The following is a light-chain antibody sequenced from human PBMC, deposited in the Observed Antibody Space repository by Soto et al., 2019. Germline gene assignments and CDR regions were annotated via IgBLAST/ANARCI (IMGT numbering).Light chain of an antibody. CDR3: QQYNNWPFS. CDR1: QGVTTN. CDR2: DVS. V-gene: IGKV3-15*01. J-gene: IGKJ5*01. Sequence: EIVMTQSPASLSVSPGERVTLSCRAGQGVTTNFAWYQQKSGQSPRLLIYDVSTRAAGVPARLSGTGSETDFPLTISGLQSEDSAVYFCQQYNNWPFSFGQGTRLE.